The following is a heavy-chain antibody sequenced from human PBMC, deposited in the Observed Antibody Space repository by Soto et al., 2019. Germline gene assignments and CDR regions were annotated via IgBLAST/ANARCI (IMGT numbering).Heavy chain of an antibody. Sequence: QVQLQESGPGLVKPWETLSLTCTVSRGSVSSGSYYWSWIRQPPGKGLEWIGYIYYSGSTNYNPSLKRRVTISVDTSKNQFSLKLSSVTAADTGVYYCARDRQLGYFDYWGQGTPVTVSS. V-gene: IGHV4-61*01. CDR2: IYYSGST. J-gene: IGHJ4*02. D-gene: IGHD6-6*01. CDR1: RGSVSSGSYY. CDR3: ARDRQLGYFDY.